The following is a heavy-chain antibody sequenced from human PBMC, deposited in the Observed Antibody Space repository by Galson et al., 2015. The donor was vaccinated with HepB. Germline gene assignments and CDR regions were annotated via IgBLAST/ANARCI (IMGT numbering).Heavy chain of an antibody. CDR1: GFPFSDYY. J-gene: IGHJ5*02. Sequence: SLRLSCAASGFPFSDYYMTWIRQAPGKGLEWVSYISSRGDTIYYADSVKGRFTISRDNAKNSLYLQMNSLRAEDTAAYYCARESTCGGSRCFMRWFDPWGQGTLVTVSS. V-gene: IGHV3-11*01. D-gene: IGHD2-15*01. CDR2: ISSRGDTI. CDR3: ARESTCGGSRCFMRWFDP.